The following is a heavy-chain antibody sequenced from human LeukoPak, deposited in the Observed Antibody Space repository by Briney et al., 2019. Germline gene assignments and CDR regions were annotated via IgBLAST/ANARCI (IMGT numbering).Heavy chain of an antibody. CDR2: INSDGSST. CDR1: GLTFSSYW. Sequence: QPGGSLRLSCAASGLTFSSYWMHWLRQAPGKGLVWVSRINSDGSSTSYADSVKGRFTISRDNAKNTLYLQMNSLRAEDTAVYYCAREATDGGWFDPWGQGTLVTVSS. V-gene: IGHV3-74*01. D-gene: IGHD3-10*01. J-gene: IGHJ5*02. CDR3: AREATDGGWFDP.